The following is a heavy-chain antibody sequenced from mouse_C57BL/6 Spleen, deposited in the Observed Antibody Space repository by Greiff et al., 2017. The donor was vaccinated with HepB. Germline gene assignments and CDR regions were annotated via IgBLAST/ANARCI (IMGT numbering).Heavy chain of an antibody. CDR2: IDPSDSYT. CDR1: GYTFTSYW. V-gene: IGHV1-50*01. Sequence: QVQLQQPGAELVKPGASVKLSCKASGYTFTSYWMQWVKQRPGQGLEWIGEIDPSDSYTNYNQKFKGKATLTVDTSSSTAYMQLSSLTSEDSAVYNCARATVVAKGYFDVWGTGTTVTVSS. CDR3: ARATVVAKGYFDV. D-gene: IGHD1-1*01. J-gene: IGHJ1*03.